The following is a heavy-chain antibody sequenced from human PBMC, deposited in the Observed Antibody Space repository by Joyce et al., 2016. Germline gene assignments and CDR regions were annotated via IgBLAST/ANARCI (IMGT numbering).Heavy chain of an antibody. V-gene: IGHV3-66*02. CDR2: IYGGDIT. CDR3: ARDSVGRNYYYGMDV. J-gene: IGHJ6*02. CDR1: GFTVGGNY. Sequence: EVQLVESGGGLVQPGGSLRLSCAASGFTVGGNYMSWVRQAPGKGLECVSVIYGGDITYYAYSVKCRFTISRDNSKNTLYLQMNSLRAEDTAVYYCARDSVGRNYYYGMDVWGQGTTVTVSS. D-gene: IGHD1-14*01.